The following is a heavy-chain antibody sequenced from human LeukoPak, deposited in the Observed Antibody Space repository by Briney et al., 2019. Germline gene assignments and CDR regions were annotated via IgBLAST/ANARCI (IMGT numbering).Heavy chain of an antibody. CDR2: ISGSGGST. V-gene: IGHV3-23*01. Sequence: GGSLRLSCAASGFTFSSYAMSWVRQPPGKGLEWVSAISGSGGSTYYADSVKGRFTISGDNSKNTLYLQMNSLRAEDTAVYYCAKDLRWSPFGITIFGVVIDYWGQGTLVTVSS. J-gene: IGHJ4*02. D-gene: IGHD3-3*01. CDR1: GFTFSSYA. CDR3: AKDLRWSPFGITIFGVVIDY.